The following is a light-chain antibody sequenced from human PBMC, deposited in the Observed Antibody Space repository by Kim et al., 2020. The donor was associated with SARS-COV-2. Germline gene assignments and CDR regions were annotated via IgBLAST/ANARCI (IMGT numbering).Light chain of an antibody. Sequence: DVIMTQSPLSLPVTLGQPASISCRSSQSLVFSDGKTYLNWFHQRPGQSPRRLIYKVSNRDSGVPDRFSGSGSGTDFTLKISRVEAEDVGVYYCMQALHTPRTFGEGTKLEI. V-gene: IGKV2-30*01. CDR1: QSLVFSDGKTY. CDR3: MQALHTPRT. CDR2: KVS. J-gene: IGKJ2*01.